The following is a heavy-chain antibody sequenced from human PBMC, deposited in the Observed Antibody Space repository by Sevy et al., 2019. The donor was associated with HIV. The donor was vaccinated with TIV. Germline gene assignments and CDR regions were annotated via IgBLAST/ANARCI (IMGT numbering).Heavy chain of an antibody. Sequence: ASVKVSCKASGYTFTSYYMHWVRQAPGQGLEWMGIINPSGGSTSYAQKFQGRVTMTRDTSTSTVYMELSSLRSEDTAVYYCARVLAQSPRLLWFGESPGGMDVWGQGTTVTVSS. V-gene: IGHV1-46*01. CDR2: INPSGGST. D-gene: IGHD3-10*01. CDR1: GYTFTSYY. CDR3: ARVLAQSPRLLWFGESPGGMDV. J-gene: IGHJ6*02.